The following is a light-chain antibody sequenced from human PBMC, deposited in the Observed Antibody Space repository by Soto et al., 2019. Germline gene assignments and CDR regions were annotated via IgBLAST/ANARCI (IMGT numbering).Light chain of an antibody. CDR3: CSYAGSSTV. CDR2: EVS. J-gene: IGLJ1*01. Sequence: QSVLTQPASVSGSPGQSITISCTGTSSDVGSYNLVSWYRQHPGKAPKLMICEVSKRPSGVSNRFSGSKSGNTASLTISGLQAEDEADYYCCSYAGSSTVFGTGTKVTVL. V-gene: IGLV2-23*02. CDR1: SSDVGSYNL.